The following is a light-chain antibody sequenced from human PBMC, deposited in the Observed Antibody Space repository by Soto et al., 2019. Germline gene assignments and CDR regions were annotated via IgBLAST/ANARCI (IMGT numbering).Light chain of an antibody. J-gene: IGKJ4*01. CDR3: QQYGSTPLT. CDR1: QSVGNNN. Sequence: EIVLTQSPGTLSLSPGERATLSCRASQSVGNNNLAWYQQKPGQAPRFLIYDASSRATGTPDRFSGSGSGTDFTLTITRLEPEDFAVYYCQQYGSTPLTFGGGTKIEI. V-gene: IGKV3-20*01. CDR2: DAS.